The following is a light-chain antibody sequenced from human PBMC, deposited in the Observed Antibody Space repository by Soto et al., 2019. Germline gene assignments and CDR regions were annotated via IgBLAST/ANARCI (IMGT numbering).Light chain of an antibody. V-gene: IGKV3-20*01. CDR3: QQYDNLPLMYT. J-gene: IGKJ2*01. Sequence: EIVLTQSPGTLSLSPGERATLSCRASQSVSSSSLAWYQQNPGQAPRLLIYEASSRATGIPDRFSGSGSGTDFTLTISRLEPEDFAVYYCQQYDNLPLMYTFGQGTKLEIK. CDR1: QSVSSSS. CDR2: EAS.